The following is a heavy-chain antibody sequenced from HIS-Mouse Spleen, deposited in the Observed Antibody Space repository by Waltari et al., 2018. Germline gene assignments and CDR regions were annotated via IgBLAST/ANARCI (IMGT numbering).Heavy chain of an antibody. Sequence: QVTLRESGPALVKPTQTLTLTCTFSGFSLSTSGMCVSWIRQPPGKALEWLARIDWDDDKYYSTSLTTRLTISKDTSKSQVVLTMTNMDPVDTATYYCARIAEGYSSGWYAFDYWGQGTLVTVSS. D-gene: IGHD6-19*01. CDR1: GFSLSTSGMC. V-gene: IGHV2-70*15. CDR2: IDWDDDK. J-gene: IGHJ4*02. CDR3: ARIAEGYSSGWYAFDY.